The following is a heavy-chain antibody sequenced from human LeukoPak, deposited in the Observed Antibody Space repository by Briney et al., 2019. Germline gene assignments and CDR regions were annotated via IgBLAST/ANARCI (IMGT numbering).Heavy chain of an antibody. CDR2: INPNSGRT. CDR1: GYSFNDYY. CDR3: ARDSSDILTGYYHF. J-gene: IGHJ4*02. D-gene: IGHD3-9*01. Sequence: ASVKVSCKTSGYSFNDYYLHWVRQAPGQGLEWMGWINPNSGRTHYAPKFQGRVTLTTDTSITTAYMELSSLISGDTPLYYCARDSSDILTGYYHFWGQGTLVTVSS. V-gene: IGHV1-2*02.